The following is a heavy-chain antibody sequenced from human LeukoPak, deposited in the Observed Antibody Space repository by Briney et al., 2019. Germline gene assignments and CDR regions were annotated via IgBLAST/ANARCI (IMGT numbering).Heavy chain of an antibody. CDR1: RGTFSSYA. Sequence: ASVKVSCKASRGTFSSYAISWVRQASGQGLEWMGRIIPILGIANYAQKFQGRVAITADKSTSTAYMELSSLRSEDTAVYYCARGRAVAGKTYYFDYWGQGTLVTVSS. D-gene: IGHD6-19*01. V-gene: IGHV1-69*04. CDR2: IIPILGIA. J-gene: IGHJ4*02. CDR3: ARGRAVAGKTYYFDY.